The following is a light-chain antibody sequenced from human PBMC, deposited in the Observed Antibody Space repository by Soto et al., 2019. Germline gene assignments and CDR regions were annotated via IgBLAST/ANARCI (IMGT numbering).Light chain of an antibody. CDR2: GNN. J-gene: IGLJ1*01. CDR3: QSYDSTLSGLYV. CDR1: SANNGAGYD. V-gene: IGLV1-40*01. Sequence: QSLLTQPPPKSGAPGQRVTISFTGASANNGAGYDVHWYQQLPGMAPKLLIYGNNKRPSGVPDRFSGSKSGTSASLAITGLQAEDEADYYCQSYDSTLSGLYVLGTGTKVTVL.